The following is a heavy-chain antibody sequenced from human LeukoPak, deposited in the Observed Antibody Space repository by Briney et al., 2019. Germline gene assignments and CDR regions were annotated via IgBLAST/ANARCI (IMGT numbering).Heavy chain of an antibody. CDR1: GFTFSNYG. CDR2: IWYDGSNK. J-gene: IGHJ4*02. Sequence: GGSLRLSCAASGFTFSNYGMHGVRQAPGRGLEWVAVIWYDGSNKYYADSVKGRFTISRDNSKNTLYLQMNSLRAEDTAVYYCAGNYGPYYFDYWGQGTLVTVSS. D-gene: IGHD3-10*01. V-gene: IGHV3-33*01. CDR3: AGNYGPYYFDY.